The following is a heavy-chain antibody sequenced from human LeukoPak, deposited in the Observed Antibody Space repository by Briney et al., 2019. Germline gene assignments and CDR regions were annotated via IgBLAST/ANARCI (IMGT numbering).Heavy chain of an antibody. CDR3: AKDIGYYDSSGPFDY. CDR1: GFTFDDYA. Sequence: GGSLRLSCAASGFTFDDYAMHWVRQAPGKGLEWVSGISWNSGSIGYADSVKGRFTISRDNAKNSLYLQMNSLRAEDTALYYCAKDIGYYDSSGPFDYWGQGTLVTVSS. J-gene: IGHJ4*02. V-gene: IGHV3-9*01. CDR2: ISWNSGSI. D-gene: IGHD3-22*01.